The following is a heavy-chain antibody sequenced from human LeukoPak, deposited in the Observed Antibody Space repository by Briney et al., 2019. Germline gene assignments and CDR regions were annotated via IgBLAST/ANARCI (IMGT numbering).Heavy chain of an antibody. CDR1: GYRFTTEMYT. D-gene: IGHD6-19*01. Sequence: GASVKVSCKASGYRFTTEMYTIHWLRQAPGHRLEWMGWINAGNDNTKYSQKFQGRVTITGDTSARTVYMEVSSLVSEDTAVYYCARDSDSSGWSWVYWGQGTLVTVSS. V-gene: IGHV1-3*01. J-gene: IGHJ4*02. CDR3: ARDSDSSGWSWVY. CDR2: INAGNDNT.